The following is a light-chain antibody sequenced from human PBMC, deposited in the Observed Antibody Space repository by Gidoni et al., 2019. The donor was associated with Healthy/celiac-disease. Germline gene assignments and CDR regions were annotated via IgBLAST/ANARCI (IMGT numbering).Light chain of an antibody. J-gene: IGKJ3*01. CDR2: GAS. V-gene: IGKV3D-7*01. CDR3: QQDYNLGT. Sequence: PGDRVTLSCRASQSVSSSYLTWYQQKPGQAHKLLIYGASTRATSIPARFSGSGSGTDFTLTISSLQPEDFAVYYCQQDYNLGTFGPGTKVDIK. CDR1: QSVSSSY.